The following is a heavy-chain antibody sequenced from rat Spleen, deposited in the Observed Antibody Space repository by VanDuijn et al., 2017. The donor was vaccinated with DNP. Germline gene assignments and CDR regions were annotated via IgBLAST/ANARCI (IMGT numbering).Heavy chain of an antibody. J-gene: IGHJ2*01. Sequence: EVQLVESGGGSVQPGGSLKLSCAASGFTFSDYNLAWVRQGPKKGLEWVATSVYEGSRAFYRDSVKGRFTVSRDDAKSTLYLQMNSLRSEDMATYYCIRWNSGHFDYWGQGVMVTVSS. CDR1: GFTFSDYN. CDR2: SVYEGSRA. D-gene: IGHD4-3*01. CDR3: IRWNSGHFDY. V-gene: IGHV5-22*01.